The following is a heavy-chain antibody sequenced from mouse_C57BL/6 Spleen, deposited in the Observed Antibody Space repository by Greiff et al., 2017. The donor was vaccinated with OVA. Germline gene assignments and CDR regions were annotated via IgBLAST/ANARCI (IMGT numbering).Heavy chain of an antibody. Sequence: ESGPGLVKPSQSLSLTCSVTGYSITSGYYWNWIRQFPGNKLEWMGYISYDGSNNYNPSLKNRISITRDTSKNQFFLKLNSVTTEDTATYYCARVGDYDGPPDYWGQGTTLTVSS. CDR2: ISYDGSN. J-gene: IGHJ2*01. CDR1: GYSITSGYY. V-gene: IGHV3-6*01. D-gene: IGHD2-4*01. CDR3: ARVGDYDGPPDY.